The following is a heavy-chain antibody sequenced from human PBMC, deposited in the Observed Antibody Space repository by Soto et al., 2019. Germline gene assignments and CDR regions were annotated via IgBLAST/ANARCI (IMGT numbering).Heavy chain of an antibody. CDR3: ARAGVKGLRGSASHDH. J-gene: IGHJ4*02. CDR2: IIPIFGTA. V-gene: IGHV1-69*01. CDR1: GGTFSTYA. Sequence: QVHLVQPGAEVKKPGSSVKVSCTSSGGTFSTYAISWVRQAPGQGLEWMGGIIPIFGTANYAQKFQGRVTITADESTSTAYMYLSSLRSDDTAVYFCARAGVKGLRGSASHDHWGQGTLVTVSS. D-gene: IGHD3-16*01.